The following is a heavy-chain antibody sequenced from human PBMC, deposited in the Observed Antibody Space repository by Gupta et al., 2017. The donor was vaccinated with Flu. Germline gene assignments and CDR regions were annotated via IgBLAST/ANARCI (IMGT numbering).Heavy chain of an antibody. CDR3: ARLRACGGDCYYFDY. CDR2: IIPIHGIS. Sequence: QVHLVQSGAEVKTPGSSVKVSCKASEDTFTGYVINWVRQAPGLGLEWMGGIIPIHGISNNAQRFQGRLTLTADESTTTVYMELSSLRSDDTAFYYCARLRACGGDCYYFDYWGQGTLVTVSS. J-gene: IGHJ4*02. CDR1: EDTFTGYV. V-gene: IGHV1-69*01. D-gene: IGHD2-21*02.